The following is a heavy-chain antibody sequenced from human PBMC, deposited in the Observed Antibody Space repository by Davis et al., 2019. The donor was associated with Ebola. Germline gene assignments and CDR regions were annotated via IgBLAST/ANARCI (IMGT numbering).Heavy chain of an antibody. CDR2: TYYMSKWYN. CDR1: GDSVSSNTIP. D-gene: IGHD1-26*01. CDR3: AIGWARVGMDV. J-gene: IGHJ6*04. V-gene: IGHV6-1*01. Sequence: PSETLSLTCAISGDSVSSNTIPWNWIRQSPSRGLEWLGRTYYMSKWYNDYALSVKSRITINLDTPKNQFSLQLNSVTPEDTAVYYCAIGWARVGMDVWGKGTTVTVSS.